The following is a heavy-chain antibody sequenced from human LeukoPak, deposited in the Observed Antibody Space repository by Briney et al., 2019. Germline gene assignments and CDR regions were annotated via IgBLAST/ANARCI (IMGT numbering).Heavy chain of an antibody. CDR1: GFTFSSYA. CDR3: ARAESYYYGVDV. V-gene: IGHV3-64*01. CDR2: ISSNGGST. J-gene: IGHJ6*02. Sequence: GGSLRLSCAASGFTFSSYAMHWVRQAPGKGLEYVSAISSNGGSTYYANSVKGRFTISRDNSKNTLYLQMGSLRAEDMAVYYCARAESYYYGVDVWGQGTTVTVSS.